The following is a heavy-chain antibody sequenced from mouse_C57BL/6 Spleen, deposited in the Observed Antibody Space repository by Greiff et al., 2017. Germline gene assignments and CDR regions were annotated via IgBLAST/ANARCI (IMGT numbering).Heavy chain of an antibody. D-gene: IGHD1-1*01. CDR2: INPNYGTT. CDR3: ARWTVVNYYAMDY. J-gene: IGHJ4*01. V-gene: IGHV1-39*01. Sequence: VHVKQSGPELVKPGASVKISCKASGYSFTDYNMNWVKQSNGKSLEWIGVINPNYGTTSYNQKFKGKATLTVDQSSSTAYMQLNSLTSEDSAVYYCARWTVVNYYAMDYWGQGTSVTVSS. CDR1: GYSFTDYN.